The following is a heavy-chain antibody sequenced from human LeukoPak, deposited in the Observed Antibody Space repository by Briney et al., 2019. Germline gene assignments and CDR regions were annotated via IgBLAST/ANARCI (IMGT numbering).Heavy chain of an antibody. CDR3: AKDRRGSGSVTAVVYDGLNF. Sequence: GGSLRLSCEVSGFSFSSYGIHWVHQAPGKGLEWVSLISHDGRSEYYAESVKGRFTISRDNSKNILYLQMNSLRPEDTGLYYCAKDRRGSGSVTAVVYDGLNFWGQGTMVTVSS. CDR1: GFSFSSYG. J-gene: IGHJ3*01. CDR2: ISHDGRSE. V-gene: IGHV3-30*18. D-gene: IGHD6-19*01.